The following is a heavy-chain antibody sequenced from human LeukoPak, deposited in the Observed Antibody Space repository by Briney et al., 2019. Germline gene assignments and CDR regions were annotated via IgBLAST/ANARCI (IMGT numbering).Heavy chain of an antibody. CDR1: GYTFTSYY. D-gene: IGHD2-15*01. Sequence: AVKVSCKASGYTFTSYYMHWVRQAPGQGLDWMGIINPSGGSTSYAQKFQGRVTMTRDTSTSTVYMELSSLRSEDTAVYYCLVLGYCSGGSCPPNAFDIWGQGTMVTVSS. V-gene: IGHV1-46*01. J-gene: IGHJ3*02. CDR2: INPSGGST. CDR3: LVLGYCSGGSCPPNAFDI.